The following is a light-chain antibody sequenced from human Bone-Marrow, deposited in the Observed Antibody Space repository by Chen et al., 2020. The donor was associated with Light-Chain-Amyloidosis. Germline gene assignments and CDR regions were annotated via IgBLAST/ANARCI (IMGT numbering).Light chain of an antibody. CDR1: DLPTKY. V-gene: IGLV3-25*03. CDR2: RDT. J-gene: IGLJ2*01. Sequence: SYELTQPPSVSVSPGQSATITCSGDDLPTKYAYWYQQKPGQAPVLVIHRDTERPSGISERCSGSSSGTTATLTISGVQAEDEADYHCQSADSSGTYEVIFGGGTKLTVL. CDR3: QSADSSGTYEVI.